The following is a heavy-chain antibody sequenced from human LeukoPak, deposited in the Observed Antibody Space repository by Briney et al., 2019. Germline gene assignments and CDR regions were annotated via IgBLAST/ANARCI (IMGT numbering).Heavy chain of an antibody. CDR3: ARHVSVAVTNFFDY. Sequence: SETLSLTCTVSGDSITGYYWGWIRQPPGKGLEWIGNIYYTGNTYYNASLKSRVTISVDTSKNQFSLRLSSVTAADTAVYYCARHVSVAVTNFFDYWGQGTLVTVSS. J-gene: IGHJ4*02. D-gene: IGHD6-19*01. CDR2: IYYTGNT. CDR1: GDSITGYY. V-gene: IGHV4-39*01.